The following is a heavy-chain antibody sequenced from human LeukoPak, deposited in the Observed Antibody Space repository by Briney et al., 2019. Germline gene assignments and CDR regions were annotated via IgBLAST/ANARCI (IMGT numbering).Heavy chain of an antibody. J-gene: IGHJ4*02. V-gene: IGHV4-39*07. Sequence: SETLSLTCTVSGGSISSSSYYWGWIRQPPGKGLEWIGSIYYSGSTSYNPSLKSRVTISVDTSKNQFSPKVSSVTAADTAVYYCARGYCGGTCYRFDCWGQGTLVTVSS. CDR2: IYYSGST. D-gene: IGHD2-21*02. CDR1: GGSISSSSYY. CDR3: ARGYCGGTCYRFDC.